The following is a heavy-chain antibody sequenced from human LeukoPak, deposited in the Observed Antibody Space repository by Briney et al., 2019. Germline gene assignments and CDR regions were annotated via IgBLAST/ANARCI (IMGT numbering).Heavy chain of an antibody. CDR2: IYISGTT. V-gene: IGHV4-4*07. Sequence: PSETLSLTCTVSNGSISNHYWSWVRQPAGKGQEWIGRIYISGTTDYNPSLKSRITMSLDTSKNQLSLKLSSVTAADTAVYYCARDEGGSGCIDYWGQGTLITVSS. J-gene: IGHJ4*02. CDR3: ARDEGGSGCIDY. D-gene: IGHD2-15*01. CDR1: NGSISNHY.